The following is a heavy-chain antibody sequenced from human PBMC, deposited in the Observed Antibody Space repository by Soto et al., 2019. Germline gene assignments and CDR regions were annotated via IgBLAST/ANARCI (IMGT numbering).Heavy chain of an antibody. CDR3: ARHYYDSSYRDYLDS. CDR2: INPITGGT. D-gene: IGHD3-22*01. CDR1: GYTFTSYY. V-gene: IGHV1-2*02. Sequence: SVKVSLKASGYTFTSYYIHWVRQAPGQGLEWMGWINPITGGTNYAPKFQRRVTMTGDTSITKAYMELSRLRSDDTAVYYCARHYYDSSYRDYLDSWGQGTPVTVSS. J-gene: IGHJ4*02.